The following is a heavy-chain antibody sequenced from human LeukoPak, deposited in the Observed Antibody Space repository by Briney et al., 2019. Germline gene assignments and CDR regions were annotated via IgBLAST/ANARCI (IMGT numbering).Heavy chain of an antibody. CDR2: IYYSGTT. D-gene: IGHD1-1*01. CDR3: ARHRRITNWYVGF. J-gene: IGHJ4*02. CDR1: GGSISTDSNFF. V-gene: IGHV4-39*01. Sequence: PSETLSLTCTVSGGSISTDSNFFWGWIRQPPGKGLDWIGIIYYSGTTYYNPSLESRVTIFVDTSKNLFSLRLTSVTAADTAVYYCARHRRITNWYVGFWGQGTLLTVSS.